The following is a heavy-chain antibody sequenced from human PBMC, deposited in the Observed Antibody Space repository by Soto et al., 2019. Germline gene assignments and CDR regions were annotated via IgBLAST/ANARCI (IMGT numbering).Heavy chain of an antibody. V-gene: IGHV1-58*01. CDR1: GFTFTSSA. D-gene: IGHD2-8*01. CDR2: IVVGSGNT. CDR3: AAEMDGYFTNGVCYSWFDP. Sequence: SVKVSCKASGFTFTSSAVQWVRQARGQRLEWIGWIVVGSGNTNYAQKFQERVTITRDMSTSTAYMELSSLRSEDTAVYYCAAEMDGYFTNGVCYSWFDPWGQGTLVTVSS. J-gene: IGHJ5*02.